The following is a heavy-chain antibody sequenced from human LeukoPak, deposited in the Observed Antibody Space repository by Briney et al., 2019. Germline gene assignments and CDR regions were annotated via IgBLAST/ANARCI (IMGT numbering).Heavy chain of an antibody. CDR2: IYYSGST. CDR3: ARLRTGEGGD. CDR1: GGSISSSSYY. V-gene: IGHV4-39*01. J-gene: IGHJ4*02. D-gene: IGHD7-27*01. Sequence: SETLSLTCTVSGGSISSSSYYWGWIRQPPGKGLEWIGSIYYSGSTYYNPSLKSRVTISVDTSKNQFSLKLSSVTAADTAVYYCARLRTGEGGDWGQGTLVTVSS.